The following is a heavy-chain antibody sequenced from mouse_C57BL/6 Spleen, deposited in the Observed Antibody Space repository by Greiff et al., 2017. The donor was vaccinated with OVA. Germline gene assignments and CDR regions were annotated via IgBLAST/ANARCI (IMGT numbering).Heavy chain of an antibody. D-gene: IGHD1-1*01. CDR3: APGGYYGSSPYAMDY. CDR2: IHPNSGST. J-gene: IGHJ4*01. CDR1: GYTFTSYW. V-gene: IGHV1-64*01. Sequence: QVQLQQPGAELVKPGASVKLSCKASGYTFTSYWMHWVKQRPGQGLEWIGMIHPNSGSTNYNEKFKSKATLTVDKSSSTAYMQLSSLTSEDSAVYYCAPGGYYGSSPYAMDYWCQGTSVTVSS.